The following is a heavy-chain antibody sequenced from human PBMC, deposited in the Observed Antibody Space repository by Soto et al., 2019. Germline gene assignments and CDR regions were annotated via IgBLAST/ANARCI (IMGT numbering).Heavy chain of an antibody. D-gene: IGHD3-16*02. CDR2: INPSGGST. CDR3: SRDYYDYVWGSYRYTGFFDY. V-gene: IGHV1-46*01. CDR1: GYTFTSYY. J-gene: IGHJ4*02. Sequence: ASVKVSCKSSGYTFTSYYMHWVRQAPGQGLEWMGIINPSGGSTSYAQKFQGRVTMTRDTSTSTVYMELSSLRSEDTAVYYCSRDYYDYVWGSYRYTGFFDYWGQGTLVTVSS.